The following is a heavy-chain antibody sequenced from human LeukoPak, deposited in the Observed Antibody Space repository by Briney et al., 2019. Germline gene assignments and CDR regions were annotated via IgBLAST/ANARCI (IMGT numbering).Heavy chain of an antibody. J-gene: IGHJ4*02. Sequence: GGSLRLSCAASGFTFSSYSMNWVRQAPGKGLEWVSSISSSSSFLYYAGSVKGRFTISRDNAKNSLYLQVNSLRAEDTAVYYCGSSSTTCCDYWGQGALVTVSS. CDR3: GSSSTTCCDY. D-gene: IGHD2-2*01. CDR1: GFTFSSYS. V-gene: IGHV3-21*06. CDR2: ISSSSSFL.